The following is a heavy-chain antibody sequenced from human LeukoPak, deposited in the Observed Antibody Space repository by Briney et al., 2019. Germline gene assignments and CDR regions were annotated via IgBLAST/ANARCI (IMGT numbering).Heavy chain of an antibody. D-gene: IGHD3-10*01. CDR3: ARKGGSDLYYFDY. Sequence: GGSLRLSCAASGFTFDDYGMSWVRQAPGKGLELVSGINWNGGSTGYADSVKGRFTISRDNAKNSLYLQMNSLRAEDTTLYYCARKGGSDLYYFDYWGQGTLVTISS. J-gene: IGHJ4*02. CDR1: GFTFDDYG. CDR2: INWNGGST. V-gene: IGHV3-20*04.